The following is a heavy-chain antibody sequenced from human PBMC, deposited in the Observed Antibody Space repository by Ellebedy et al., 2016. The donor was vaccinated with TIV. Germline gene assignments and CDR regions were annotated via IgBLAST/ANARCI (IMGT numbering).Heavy chain of an antibody. J-gene: IGHJ6*02. V-gene: IGHV4-59*01. Sequence: MPGGSLRLSCTVSGGSISSYYWSWIRQPPGKGLEWIGYIYYSGSTNYNPSLKSRVTISVDTSKNQCSLKLSSVTAADTAVYYCASSLTMLRGGMDVWGQGTTVTVSS. D-gene: IGHD3-10*01. CDR2: IYYSGST. CDR1: GGSISSYY. CDR3: ASSLTMLRGGMDV.